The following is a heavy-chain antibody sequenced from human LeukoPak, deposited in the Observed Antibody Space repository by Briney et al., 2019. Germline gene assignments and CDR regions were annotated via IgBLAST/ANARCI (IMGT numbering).Heavy chain of an antibody. D-gene: IGHD5-18*01. CDR2: IYTSGST. CDR3: ARDSVDTGMVNGFDP. V-gene: IGHV4-61*02. CDR1: GGSISSGSCY. Sequence: ASQTLSLTCTVSGGSISSGSCYWSWIRQPAGKGLEWIGRIYTSGSTNYNPSLKSRVTIPVDTSKNQFSLKLSSVTAADTPVYYCARDSVDTGMVNGFDPWGQGTLVTVSS. J-gene: IGHJ5*02.